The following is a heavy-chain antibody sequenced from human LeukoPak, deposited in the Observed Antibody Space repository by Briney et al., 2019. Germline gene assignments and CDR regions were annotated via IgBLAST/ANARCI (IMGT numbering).Heavy chain of an antibody. Sequence: SVKVSCKASGGTFSSYAISWVRQAPGEGLEWMGGIIPIFGTANYAQKFQGRVTITTDESTSTAYMELSSLRSEDTAVYYCARELRPKYSSSWYASYYMDVWGKGTTVTVSS. CDR3: ARELRPKYSSSWYASYYMDV. CDR2: IIPIFGTA. V-gene: IGHV1-69*05. J-gene: IGHJ6*03. D-gene: IGHD6-13*01. CDR1: GGTFSSYA.